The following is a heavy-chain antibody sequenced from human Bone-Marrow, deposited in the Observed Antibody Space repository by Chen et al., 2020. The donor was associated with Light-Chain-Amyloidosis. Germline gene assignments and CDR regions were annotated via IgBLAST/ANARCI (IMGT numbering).Heavy chain of an antibody. V-gene: IGHV5-51*01. Sequence: EVQLEQSGPEVKKTGESLKLSCKGSGYTFPNSWIGWVRQMPGKGLEWMGVIYPDDVDARYSPSFEGQVTIAADKSITTAYLQWRSLKASDTAMYYCARRRDGYNFDYWGQGTLVTVSS. J-gene: IGHJ4*02. CDR1: GYTFPNSW. CDR3: ARRRDGYNFDY. D-gene: IGHD5-12*01. CDR2: IYPDDVDA.